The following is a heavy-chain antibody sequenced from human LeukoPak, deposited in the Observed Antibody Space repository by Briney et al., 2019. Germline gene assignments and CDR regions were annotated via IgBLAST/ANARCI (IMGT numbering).Heavy chain of an antibody. CDR2: MNPNSGNT. J-gene: IGHJ5*02. Sequence: ASVKVSCKASGYTFTSYDINWVRQATGQGLGWMGWMNPNSGNTGYAQKFQGRVTMTRDTSISTAYMELSRLRSDDTAVYYCARSARPGNWFDPWGQGTLVTVSS. CDR3: ARSARPGNWFDP. V-gene: IGHV1-8*01. D-gene: IGHD6-6*01. CDR1: GYTFTSYD.